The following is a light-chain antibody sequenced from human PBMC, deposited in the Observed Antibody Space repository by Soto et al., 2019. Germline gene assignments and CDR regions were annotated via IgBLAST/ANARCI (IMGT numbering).Light chain of an antibody. J-gene: IGKJ4*01. Sequence: DIVLTQSPATLSLSPGERATLSCRASQSLGHFLVWYQQKGGQPPRLLISNASERAAGIPARFSGSWSGTDFTIPITNLEPEDSAVYFCQQRSNWHVSFGGGTKVEIK. CDR2: NAS. CDR3: QQRSNWHVS. CDR1: QSLGHF. V-gene: IGKV3-11*01.